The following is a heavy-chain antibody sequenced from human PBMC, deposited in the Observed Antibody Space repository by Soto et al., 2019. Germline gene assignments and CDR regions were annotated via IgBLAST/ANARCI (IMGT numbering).Heavy chain of an antibody. V-gene: IGHV4-4*02. J-gene: IGHJ6*02. CDR3: ARVSGSYYYGMDV. CDR2: IYHSGST. D-gene: IGHD1-26*01. Sequence: QVQLQESGPGLVKPSGTLSLTCAVSGGSISSSNWWSWVRQPPGKGLEWIGEIYHSGSTNYNPSLKSRATXSXDKXKNQSSLKLRSVTAAATAVYYCARVSGSYYYGMDVWGQGTTVTVSS. CDR1: GGSISSSNW.